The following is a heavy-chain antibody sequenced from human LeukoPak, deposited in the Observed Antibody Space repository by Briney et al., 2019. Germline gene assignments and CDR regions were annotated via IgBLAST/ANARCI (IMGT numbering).Heavy chain of an antibody. CDR1: GFTFSSYW. Sequence: GGSLRLSCAASGFTFSSYWIHWVRQAPGKGLEWVSALSGSGGSTYYADSVKGRFTISRDNSKNTLYLQMNSLRAEDTAVYYCAKVPLTTVINYFDYWGQGTLVTVSS. CDR2: LSGSGGST. CDR3: AKVPLTTVINYFDY. J-gene: IGHJ4*02. V-gene: IGHV3-23*01. D-gene: IGHD4-11*01.